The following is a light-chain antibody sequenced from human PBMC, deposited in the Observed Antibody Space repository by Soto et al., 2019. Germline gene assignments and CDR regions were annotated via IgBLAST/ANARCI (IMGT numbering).Light chain of an antibody. V-gene: IGLV1-44*01. Sequence: QSVLTQPPSASGTPGQRVTISCSGSYSNIGSRPVNWYQHLPGTAPKLFIYSTSQRPSGVPDRFSGSKSGTSASLAISGLQSDDDADYYCAAWDDRLSGYVFGTGTKLTVL. CDR2: STS. CDR3: AAWDDRLSGYV. J-gene: IGLJ1*01. CDR1: YSNIGSRP.